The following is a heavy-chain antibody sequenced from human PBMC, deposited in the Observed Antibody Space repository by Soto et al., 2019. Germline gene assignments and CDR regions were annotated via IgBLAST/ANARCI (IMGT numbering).Heavy chain of an antibody. D-gene: IGHD1-20*01. CDR1: GDSVSSNSAA. J-gene: IGHJ3*02. Sequence: SQTLSLTCDISGDSVSSNSAAWNWIRPSPSRGLEWLGRTYYRSKWYNEYTTSVKSRIIINPDTSKNQFSLQLNSVTPEDTAVYFCARGRYGAFDIWGQGTMVTVSS. CDR2: TYYRSKWYN. CDR3: ARGRYGAFDI. V-gene: IGHV6-1*01.